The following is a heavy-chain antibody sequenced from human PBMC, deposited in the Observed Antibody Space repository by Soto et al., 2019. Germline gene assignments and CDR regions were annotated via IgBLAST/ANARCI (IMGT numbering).Heavy chain of an antibody. CDR2: IKQDVSEK. CDR3: ARRVTTSQYYYYYYGMDV. J-gene: IGHJ6*02. D-gene: IGHD4-4*01. Sequence: GGSLRLSCAASGFTFSSYWMSWVRQAPGKGLEWVANIKQDVSEKYYVDSVKGRFTTSRDNAKNSLYLQMNSLRAEDTAVYYCARRVTTSQYYYYYYGMDVWGQGTTVTVSS. CDR1: GFTFSSYW. V-gene: IGHV3-7*03.